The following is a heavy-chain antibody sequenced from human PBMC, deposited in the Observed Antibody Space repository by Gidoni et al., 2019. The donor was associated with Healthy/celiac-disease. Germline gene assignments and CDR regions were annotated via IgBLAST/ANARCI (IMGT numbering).Heavy chain of an antibody. J-gene: IGHJ4*02. CDR1: GYTFTNYY. V-gene: IGHV1-2*06. CDR3: ARALDGYDDY. D-gene: IGHD5-12*01. Sequence: QVQLVQSGAEMKKPGASVKVSCKASGYTFTNYYIHWVRQDPGQGTEWMGRINPNSGGTNYAQKFQGSVTMTTDTPITTAYMELTRLRSDDTAVYYCARALDGYDDYWGQGALVTVSS. CDR2: INPNSGGT.